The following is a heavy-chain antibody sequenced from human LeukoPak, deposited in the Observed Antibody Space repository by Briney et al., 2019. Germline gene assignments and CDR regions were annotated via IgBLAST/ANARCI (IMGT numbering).Heavy chain of an antibody. Sequence: SETLSLTCTVSGCSVSSGTYYWSWIRQPPGKGLEWIGYIYYSGCTNYSPSLKSRVTISANTSKNQFSLQLTSVTVADTAVYYCARNYGDSLYYFDYWGQGTLVTVSS. CDR3: ARNYGDSLYYFDY. CDR1: GCSVSSGTYY. CDR2: IYYSGCT. J-gene: IGHJ4*02. V-gene: IGHV4-61*01. D-gene: IGHD4-17*01.